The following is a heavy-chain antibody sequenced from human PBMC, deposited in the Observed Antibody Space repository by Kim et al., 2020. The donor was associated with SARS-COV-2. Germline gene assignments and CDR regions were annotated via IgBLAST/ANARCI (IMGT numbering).Heavy chain of an antibody. CDR3: ARDGGLHWVIGGAFDL. D-gene: IGHD3-10*01. CDR2: VYPGGST. CDR1: GGSIDRGGYY. Sequence: SETLSLTCTVSGGSIDRGGYYWSWIRQPAGKELEWVGRVYPGGSTNYNPSLGSRVTMSVDTSRNQFSLQLTSVTAADTATYYCARDGGLHWVIGGAFDLWGQGTMVTVSS. V-gene: IGHV4-61*02. J-gene: IGHJ3*01.